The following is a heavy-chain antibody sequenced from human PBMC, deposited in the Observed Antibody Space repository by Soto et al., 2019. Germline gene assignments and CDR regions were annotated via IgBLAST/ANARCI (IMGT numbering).Heavy chain of an antibody. V-gene: IGHV1-2*02. CDR3: ARDRGVRDV. J-gene: IGHJ6*02. Sequence: QVQLVQSGAEVKKPGASVKVSCKASGYTFTSYYMHRVRQAPGQGLERMGWINPDSGVTYYPHKFQDRVTMTRDTSISTAYMELSRLTSDDTALYYCARDRGVRDVWGQGTTVIVSS. D-gene: IGHD3-16*01. CDR1: GYTFTSYY. CDR2: INPDSGVT.